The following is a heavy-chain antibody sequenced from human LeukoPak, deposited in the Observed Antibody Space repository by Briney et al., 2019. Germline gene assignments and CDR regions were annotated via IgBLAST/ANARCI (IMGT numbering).Heavy chain of an antibody. V-gene: IGHV3-23*01. D-gene: IGHD2-21*02. Sequence: GGSLRLSCAASGFTFSSYAMSWVRQAPGKGLEWVSAISGSGGSTYYADSVKGRFTISRDNSKNTLYLQMNSLRAEDTAVYYCAKDRTHIVVVTAIPQAFDIWGQGTMVTVSS. CDR1: GFTFSSYA. J-gene: IGHJ3*02. CDR3: AKDRTHIVVVTAIPQAFDI. CDR2: ISGSGGST.